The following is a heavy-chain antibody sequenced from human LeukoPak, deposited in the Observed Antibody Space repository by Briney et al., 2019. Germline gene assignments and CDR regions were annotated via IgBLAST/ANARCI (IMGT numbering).Heavy chain of an antibody. J-gene: IGHJ4*02. Sequence: GGSLRLSCAASGFTFSSYGMHWVRQAPGKGLEWVAFIRYDGSNKYYADSVKGRFTISRDNSKNTLYLQMNSLRAEDTAVYYCAKDHKYRIAAAGRGRYFDYWGQGTLVTVSS. CDR1: GFTFSSYG. CDR3: AKDHKYRIAAAGRGRYFDY. CDR2: IRYDGSNK. V-gene: IGHV3-30*02. D-gene: IGHD6-13*01.